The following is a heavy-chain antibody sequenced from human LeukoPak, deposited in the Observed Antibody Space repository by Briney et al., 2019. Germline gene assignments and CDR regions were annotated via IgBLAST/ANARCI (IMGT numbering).Heavy chain of an antibody. CDR3: ARKGIMVRGVIDY. J-gene: IGHJ4*02. V-gene: IGHV4-34*01. D-gene: IGHD3-10*01. Sequence: SETLSLTCAVYGGSFSGYYWSWIRQPPGKGLEWIGEINHSGSTNYNPSLKSRVTISVDTSKNQFSLKLSSVTAADTAVYYCARKGIMVRGVIDYWGQGTLVTVSS. CDR1: GGSFSGYY. CDR2: INHSGST.